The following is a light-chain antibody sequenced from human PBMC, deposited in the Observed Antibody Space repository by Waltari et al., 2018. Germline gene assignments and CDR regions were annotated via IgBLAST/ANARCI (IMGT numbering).Light chain of an antibody. V-gene: IGKV4-1*01. CDR2: WAS. CDR3: QHFYNSPFT. Sequence: DIMMTKSPDSLAVFLGERATIHCKSSKSVFFSPNSKNYLSWFQQKPGQPPKLLISWASTRESGVPDRFSGSGSGTDFTLTISSLQAEDVALYYCQHFYNSPFTFGGGTKVEIK. J-gene: IGKJ4*01. CDR1: KSVFFSPNSKNY.